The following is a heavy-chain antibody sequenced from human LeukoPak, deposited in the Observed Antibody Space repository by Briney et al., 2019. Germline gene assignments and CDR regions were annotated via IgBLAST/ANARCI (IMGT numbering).Heavy chain of an antibody. Sequence: ASVKVSCKASGYAFTGYYMHWVRQAPGQGLEWMGWINPNSGGTNYAQKFQGRVTMTRDTSVSTAYMELSSLRSDDTAVYYCARGQTIFGVVIEDYWGQGTLVTVSS. CDR3: ARGQTIFGVVIEDY. J-gene: IGHJ4*02. CDR1: GYAFTGYY. D-gene: IGHD3-3*01. V-gene: IGHV1-2*02. CDR2: INPNSGGT.